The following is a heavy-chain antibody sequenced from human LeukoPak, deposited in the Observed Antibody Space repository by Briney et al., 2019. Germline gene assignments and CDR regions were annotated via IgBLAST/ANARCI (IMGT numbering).Heavy chain of an antibody. D-gene: IGHD5-12*01. Sequence: PSETLSLTCAVSGYSISSGYYWGWIRQPPGKGLEWIGSIYHSGSTYYNPSLKSRVTISVDTSKNQFSLKLSSVTAADTAVYYCARDLPGQGGYETYYFDYWGQGTLVTVSS. V-gene: IGHV4-38-2*02. CDR3: ARDLPGQGGYETYYFDY. CDR1: GYSISSGYY. CDR2: IYHSGST. J-gene: IGHJ4*02.